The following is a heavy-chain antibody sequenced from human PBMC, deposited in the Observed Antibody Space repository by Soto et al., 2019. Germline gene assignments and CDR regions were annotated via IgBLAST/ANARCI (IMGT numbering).Heavy chain of an antibody. Sequence: GASVKVSCKASGGTFSSYAISWVRQAPGQGLEWMGGIIPIFGTANYAQKFQGRVTITADESTSTAYMELSSLRSEDTAVYYCARGGTRATVTTWDYYYGMDVWGQGTTVTVSS. J-gene: IGHJ6*02. D-gene: IGHD4-17*01. CDR3: ARGGTRATVTTWDYYYGMDV. CDR1: GGTFSSYA. V-gene: IGHV1-69*13. CDR2: IIPIFGTA.